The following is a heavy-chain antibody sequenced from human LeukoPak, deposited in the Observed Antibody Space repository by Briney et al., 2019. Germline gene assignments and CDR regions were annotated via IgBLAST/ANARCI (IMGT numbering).Heavy chain of an antibody. CDR3: AKDFVGPDDY. Sequence: GGSLRLPCAASGFTVSSNYMNWVRQAPGKGLEWVSLIYSDGSTYYADSVKGRFIISRDNANSMLYLQMNSLRAEDSAVYYCAKDFVGPDDYWGQGTLVTVSS. CDR2: IYSDGST. D-gene: IGHD1-26*01. CDR1: GFTVSSNY. J-gene: IGHJ4*02. V-gene: IGHV3-53*01.